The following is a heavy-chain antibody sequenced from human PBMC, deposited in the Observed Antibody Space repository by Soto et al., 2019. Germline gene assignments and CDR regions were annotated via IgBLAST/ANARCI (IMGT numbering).Heavy chain of an antibody. D-gene: IGHD3-22*01. CDR1: VGTFSSYA. CDR2: IIPIFGTA. V-gene: IGHV1-69*06. Sequence: VASVKVSCKASVGTFSSYAISCVRPAPGQGLEWMGGIIPIFGTANYAQKFQGRVTITADKSTSTAYMELSSLRSEDTAVYYCARDLNMIVVSAFDSWGQGKMVTVSS. CDR3: ARDLNMIVVSAFDS. J-gene: IGHJ3*02.